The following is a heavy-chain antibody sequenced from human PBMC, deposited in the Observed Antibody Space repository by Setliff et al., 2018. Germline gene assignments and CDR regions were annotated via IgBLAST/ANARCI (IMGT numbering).Heavy chain of an antibody. CDR2: INYLGNT. Sequence: SETLSLTCAVYGASFSDTYWSWIRRPPGKGLEWIGDINYLGNTNYNPSLKTRVTISVDTSKNQFSLNLVSMTAADTAVYYCARSPITIFGVVLHPLDYWGQGTLVTVSS. CDR3: ARSPITIFGVVLHPLDY. V-gene: IGHV4-34*01. CDR1: GASFSDTY. D-gene: IGHD3-3*01. J-gene: IGHJ4*02.